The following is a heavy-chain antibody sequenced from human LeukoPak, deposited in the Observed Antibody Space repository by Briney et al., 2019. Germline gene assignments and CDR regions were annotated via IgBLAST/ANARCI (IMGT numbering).Heavy chain of an antibody. CDR3: ARDGKYYYDSSGHMYNWFDP. CDR2: IIPIFGTA. J-gene: IGHJ5*02. CDR1: GGTFSSYA. Sequence: ASVKVSCKASGGTFSSYAISWVRQAPGQGLEWMGGIIPIFGTANYAQKFQGRVTINADKSTSTAYMELGSLRSEDTAVYYCARDGKYYYDSSGHMYNWFDPWGQGTLVTVSS. V-gene: IGHV1-69*06. D-gene: IGHD3-22*01.